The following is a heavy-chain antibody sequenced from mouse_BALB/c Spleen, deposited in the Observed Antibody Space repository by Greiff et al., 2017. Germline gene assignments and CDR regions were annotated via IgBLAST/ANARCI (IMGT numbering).Heavy chain of an antibody. CDR2: ISSGGST. J-gene: IGHJ1*01. CDR1: GFTFSSYA. Sequence: VQLKESGGGLVKPGGSLKLSCAASGFTFSSYAMSWVRQTPEKRLEWVASISSGGSTYYPDSVKGRFTISRDNARNILYLQMSSLRSEDTAMYYCARGYGNPRYWYFDVWGAGTTVTVSS. D-gene: IGHD2-10*02. CDR3: ARGYGNPRYWYFDV. V-gene: IGHV5-6-5*01.